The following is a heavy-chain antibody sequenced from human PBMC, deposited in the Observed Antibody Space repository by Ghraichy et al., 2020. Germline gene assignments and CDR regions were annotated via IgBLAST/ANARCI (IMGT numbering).Heavy chain of an antibody. V-gene: IGHV4-30-2*01. CDR2: IYYSGSA. CDR1: GGSVATDPYS. CDR3: AILASNGVDV. J-gene: IGHJ6*02. Sequence: SLNISCSVSGGSVATDPYSWTWVRQPAGKGLEWIGYIYYSGSAFTNPSLQSRVAISVDRSRNQFSLKLSSVSAADTAIYYCAILASNGVDVWGPGTTVTVSS. D-gene: IGHD3-3*01.